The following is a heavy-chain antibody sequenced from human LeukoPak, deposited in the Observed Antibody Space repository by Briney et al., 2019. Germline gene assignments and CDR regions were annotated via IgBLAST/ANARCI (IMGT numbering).Heavy chain of an antibody. Sequence: PGGSLRLSCAASGFTFNSYWMHWVRQAPGKGLVWVSRINSDGSITSYADSVKGRFTISRDNAKNTLYLQMNSLRAEDTAVYCCARNPTGSGSYPYWGQGTLVTVSS. CDR3: ARNPTGSGSYPY. CDR2: INSDGSIT. D-gene: IGHD3-10*01. V-gene: IGHV3-74*01. J-gene: IGHJ4*02. CDR1: GFTFNSYW.